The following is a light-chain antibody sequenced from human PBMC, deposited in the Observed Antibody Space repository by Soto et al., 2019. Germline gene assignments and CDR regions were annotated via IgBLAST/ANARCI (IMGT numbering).Light chain of an antibody. Sequence: EIVMTQSPVTLSVSPGERATLSCRASQSVSSNLAWYQQKPGQAPRLLIYGASTRATGIPDRFSGSGSGTEFTLTISSLQSEDSAVYYCQQCTNWPRTFGQGTKVAIK. V-gene: IGKV3-15*01. CDR1: QSVSSN. CDR3: QQCTNWPRT. CDR2: GAS. J-gene: IGKJ1*01.